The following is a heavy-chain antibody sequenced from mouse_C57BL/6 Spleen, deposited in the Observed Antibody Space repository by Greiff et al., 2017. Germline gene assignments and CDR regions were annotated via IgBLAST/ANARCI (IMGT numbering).Heavy chain of an antibody. CDR2: ISDGGSYP. CDR1: GFTFSSYA. D-gene: IGHD2-2*01. J-gene: IGHJ2*01. CDR3: ARDPLASMVTTWDYFDY. Sequence: EVQGVESGGGLVKPGGSLKLSCAASGFTFSSYAMSWVRQTPEKRLEWVASISDGGSYPYYPDHVKGRFTFSRDNAKSNLYLQMSHLKSEDTAMYDCARDPLASMVTTWDYFDYWGQGTTLTVSS. V-gene: IGHV5-4*01.